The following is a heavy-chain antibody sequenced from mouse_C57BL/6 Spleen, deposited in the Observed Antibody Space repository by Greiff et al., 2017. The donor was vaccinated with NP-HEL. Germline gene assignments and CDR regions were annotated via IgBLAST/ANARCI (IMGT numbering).Heavy chain of an antibody. V-gene: IGHV1-64*01. J-gene: IGHJ2*01. CDR3: ARSGYYGSSLYYFDY. CDR2: IHPNSGST. Sequence: QVQLQQSGAELVKPGASVKLSCKASGYTFTSYWMHWVKQRPGQGLEWIGMIHPNSGSTNYNEKFKSKATLTVDKSSSTAYMQLSSLTSEDSAVYYGARSGYYGSSLYYFDYWGQGTTLTVSS. D-gene: IGHD1-1*01. CDR1: GYTFTSYW.